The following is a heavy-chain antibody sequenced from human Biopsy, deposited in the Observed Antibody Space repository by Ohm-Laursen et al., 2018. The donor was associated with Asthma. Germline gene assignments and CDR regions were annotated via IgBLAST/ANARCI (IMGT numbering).Heavy chain of an antibody. CDR1: GYTFISYA. V-gene: IGHV1-3*01. CDR2: INAGNGNT. J-gene: IGHJ3*02. Sequence: ASVKVSCKASGYTFISYAIHWVRQPPGQRLEWMGWINAGNGNTKYSQKFQGRVTITRDTSASTAYMELSSLRSEDTAVYYCARTYYDFLTGQVIDAFAIWGQGTMVTVSS. CDR3: ARTYYDFLTGQVIDAFAI. D-gene: IGHD3-9*01.